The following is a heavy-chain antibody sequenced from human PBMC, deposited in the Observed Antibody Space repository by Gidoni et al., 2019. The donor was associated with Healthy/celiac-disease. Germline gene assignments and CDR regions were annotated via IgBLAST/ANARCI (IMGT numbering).Heavy chain of an antibody. V-gene: IGHV4-59*01. CDR1: GGSISSYY. Sequence: QVQLQESGPGLVKPSETLSLTCPVSGGSISSYYWSWIRQPPGKGLEWIGYIYYSGSTNYNPSLKSRVTISVDTSKNQFSLKLSSVTAADTAVYYCAVVGATSLFDYWGQGTLVTVSS. D-gene: IGHD1-26*01. CDR2: IYYSGST. J-gene: IGHJ4*02. CDR3: AVVGATSLFDY.